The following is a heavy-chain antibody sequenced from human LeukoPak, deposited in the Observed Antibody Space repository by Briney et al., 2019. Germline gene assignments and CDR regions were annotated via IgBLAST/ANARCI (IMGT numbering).Heavy chain of an antibody. CDR1: GYTFTSYG. J-gene: IGHJ6*03. CDR3: ARDREMATIRSRGYYYYYMDV. V-gene: IGHV1-46*01. D-gene: IGHD5-24*01. CDR2: INPSGGST. Sequence: ASVTVSCKASGYTFTSYGINWVRQATGQGLEWMGIINPSGGSTSYAQKFQGRVTMTRDTSTSTVYMELSSLRSEDTAVYYCARDREMATIRSRGYYYYYMDVWGKGTTVTVSS.